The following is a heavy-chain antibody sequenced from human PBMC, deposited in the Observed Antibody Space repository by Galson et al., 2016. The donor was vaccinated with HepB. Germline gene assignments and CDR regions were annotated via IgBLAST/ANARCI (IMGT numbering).Heavy chain of an antibody. CDR1: GFTFSSQS. Sequence: SLRLSCAVSGFTFSSQSMNWVRQAPGKGLEWVSYISGSGGIIFYADSVKGRFTISRDNAKNSVYLEMNSLRAEDTAVYYLARLHFDTFPSPGYWGQGTLVTVSS. CDR3: ARLHFDTFPSPGY. CDR2: ISGSGGII. V-gene: IGHV3-48*04. D-gene: IGHD3-9*01. J-gene: IGHJ4*02.